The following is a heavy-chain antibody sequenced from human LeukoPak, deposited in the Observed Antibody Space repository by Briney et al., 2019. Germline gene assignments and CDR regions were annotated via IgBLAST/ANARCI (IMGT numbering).Heavy chain of an antibody. J-gene: IGHJ4*02. CDR1: GFTFSTYA. CDR2: IWPDGSKK. V-gene: IGHV3-33*06. Sequence: PRRSLRLSCAASGFTFSTYAMHWVRQAPGKGLEWAAFIWPDGSKKYYADSVKGRFAISRENSKNTVYLQMNDLRPEDTALYFCAKISSSAESNFDYWGQGTLLTVSS. D-gene: IGHD6-25*01. CDR3: AKISSSAESNFDY.